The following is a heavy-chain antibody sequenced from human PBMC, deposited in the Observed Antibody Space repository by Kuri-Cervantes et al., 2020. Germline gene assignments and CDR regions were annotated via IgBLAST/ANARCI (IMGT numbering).Heavy chain of an antibody. J-gene: IGHJ4*02. Sequence: ASVKVSCKASGYTFTGYYMHWVRQAPGRGLEWMGWVNPNSGGTNYAQKFQGRVTMTRDTSISTAYMELSGLRSDDTAVYYCARGGKMTTVTTIYWGQGTLVTVSS. CDR3: ARGGKMTTVTTIY. CDR2: VNPNSGGT. CDR1: GYTFTGYY. V-gene: IGHV1-2*02. D-gene: IGHD4-17*01.